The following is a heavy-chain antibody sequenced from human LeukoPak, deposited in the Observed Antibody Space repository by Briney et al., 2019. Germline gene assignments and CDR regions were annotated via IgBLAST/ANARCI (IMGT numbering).Heavy chain of an antibody. CDR1: GFTFSSHA. V-gene: IGHV3-23*01. Sequence: GGSLRLSCAASGFTFSSHAMSWVRHAPGKGLEWVSGISGSEDSTNYADSVKGRFTTSRDNARNTLYLQMNSLRAEDTAVYYCAKHGTYYDFWSGQYYFDYWGQGTLVTVSS. CDR2: ISGSEDST. D-gene: IGHD3-3*01. J-gene: IGHJ4*02. CDR3: AKHGTYYDFWSGQYYFDY.